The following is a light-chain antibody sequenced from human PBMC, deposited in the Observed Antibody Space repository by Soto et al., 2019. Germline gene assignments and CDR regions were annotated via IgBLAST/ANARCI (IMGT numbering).Light chain of an antibody. Sequence: EIVMTQSPATLSVSPGEGATLSCWASQSVAGNLAWYQQEPGQAPRLLIYGAFTRATGIPATFSGSGSGTEFTLTISRLQSEDFAVYYCLQYNKWPLTFGGGTKVEIK. J-gene: IGKJ4*01. V-gene: IGKV3-15*01. CDR3: LQYNKWPLT. CDR2: GAF. CDR1: QSVAGN.